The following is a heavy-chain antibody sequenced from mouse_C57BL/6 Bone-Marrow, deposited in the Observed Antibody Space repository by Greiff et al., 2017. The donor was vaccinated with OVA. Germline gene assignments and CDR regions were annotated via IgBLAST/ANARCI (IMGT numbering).Heavy chain of an antibody. CDR2: ISYSGST. V-gene: IGHV3-1*01. D-gene: IGHD2-3*01. CDR1: GYSITSGYD. Sequence: EVQLVESGPGMVKPSQSLSLTCTVTGYSITSGYDWHWIRHFPGNKLEWMGYISYSGSTNYNPSLKSRISITHDTSKNHFFLKLNSVTTEDTATYYCAREGDGSPWFAYWGQGTLVTVSA. CDR3: AREGDGSPWFAY. J-gene: IGHJ3*01.